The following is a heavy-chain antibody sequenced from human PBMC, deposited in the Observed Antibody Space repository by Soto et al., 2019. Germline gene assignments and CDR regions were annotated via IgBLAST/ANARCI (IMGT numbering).Heavy chain of an antibody. Sequence: SETLSLTCNVSGRSMISYYWSWIRQPAGKGLEWIGRIYTGGNTNYNPSLKSRVTMSVDTSKSQFSLSLTSVTAADTAVYYCAREGDDRHFFFDSWGQGTLVTVS. D-gene: IGHD3-3*02. CDR3: AREGDDRHFFFDS. V-gene: IGHV4-4*07. CDR2: IYTGGNT. J-gene: IGHJ4*02. CDR1: GRSMISYY.